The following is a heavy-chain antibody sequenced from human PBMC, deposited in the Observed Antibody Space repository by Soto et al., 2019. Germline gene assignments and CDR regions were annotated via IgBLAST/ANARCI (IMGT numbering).Heavy chain of an antibody. CDR1: GFTFSSYW. CDR3: ARVTYSDDY. J-gene: IGHJ4*02. D-gene: IGHD2-21*01. CDR2: IKQDGSEK. V-gene: IGHV3-7*04. Sequence: EVQLVESGGGLVQPGGSLRLSCAASGFTFSSYWMSWVRQAPGKGLEWVANIKQDGSEKYYVDSVKGRFTVSRDNAKNSVYLQMNGLRVDDTAVYYCARVTYSDDYWGQGTLVTVSS.